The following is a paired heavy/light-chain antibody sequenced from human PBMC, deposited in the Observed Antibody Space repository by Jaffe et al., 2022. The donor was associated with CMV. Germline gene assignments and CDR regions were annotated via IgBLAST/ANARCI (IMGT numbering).Light chain of an antibody. Sequence: QSALTQPASVSGSPGQSITISCTGTSSDIGTYDIVSWYRQHPGKAPTLMIYEFNKRPSGVSDRFSGSKSGNTASLTISGLQAEDEADYYCCSYAGSSIYVFGTGTKVTVL. CDR1: SSDIGTYDI. CDR3: CSYAGSSIYV. V-gene: IGLV2-23*02. CDR2: EFN. J-gene: IGLJ1*01.
Heavy chain of an antibody. CDR3: ARAKNFGVADAFDI. V-gene: IGHV3-74*01. Sequence: EEQLVESGGGLVQPGGSLRLSCVASGFTFSHYWMHWVRQDPGKGLVWVSRINRDESVTSYADSVKGRFTISRDNAKNILYLQMNSLRAEDTAIYYCARAKNFGVADAFDIWGQGTVVTVSS. D-gene: IGHD3-10*01. CDR2: INRDESVT. J-gene: IGHJ3*02. CDR1: GFTFSHYW.